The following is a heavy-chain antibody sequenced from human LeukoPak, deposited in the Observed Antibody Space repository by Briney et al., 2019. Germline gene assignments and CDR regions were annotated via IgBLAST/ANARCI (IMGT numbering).Heavy chain of an antibody. J-gene: IGHJ6*03. CDR2: ISGSGGST. Sequence: GGSLRLSCAASGFTFSSYAMSWVRQAPGKGLEWVSAISGSGGSTYYADSVKGRFTISRDNSKNTLYLQMNSLRAEDTAVYYCAKLSTKEVNYYYYIDVWGKGTTVTVSS. CDR3: AKLSTKEVNYYYYIDV. V-gene: IGHV3-23*01. CDR1: GFTFSSYA. D-gene: IGHD1-1*01.